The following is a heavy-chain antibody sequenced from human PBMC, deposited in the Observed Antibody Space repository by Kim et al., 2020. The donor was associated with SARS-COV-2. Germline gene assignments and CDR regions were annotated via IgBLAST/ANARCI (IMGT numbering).Heavy chain of an antibody. D-gene: IGHD6-13*01. V-gene: IGHV1-69*05. J-gene: IGHJ4*02. CDR3: AREVGSVAGNSLDY. Sequence: EQKCQGRVTSHTDESTSTAYMALSSLRSEDTAVYYCAREVGSVAGNSLDYWGQGTLVTVSS.